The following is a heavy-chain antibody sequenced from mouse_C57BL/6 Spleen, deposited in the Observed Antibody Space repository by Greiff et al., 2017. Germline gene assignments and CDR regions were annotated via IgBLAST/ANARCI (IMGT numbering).Heavy chain of an antibody. D-gene: IGHD1-1*02. CDR2: IHPNSGST. CDR1: GYTFTSYW. CDR3: ARLQDYGPFDY. J-gene: IGHJ2*01. V-gene: IGHV1-64*01. Sequence: QVQLKQPGAELVKPGASVKLSCKASGYTFTSYWMHWVKQRPGQGLEWIGMIHPNSGSTNYNEKFKSKATLTVDKSSSTAYMQLSSLTSEDSAVYYCARLQDYGPFDYWGQGTTLTVSS.